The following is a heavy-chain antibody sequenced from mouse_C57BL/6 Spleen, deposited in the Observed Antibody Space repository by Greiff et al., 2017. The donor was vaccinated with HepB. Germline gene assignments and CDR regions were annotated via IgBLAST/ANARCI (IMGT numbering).Heavy chain of an antibody. CDR3: ARPESNYCGSSYSYYFDY. V-gene: IGHV1-64*01. Sequence: QVQLKQPGAELVKPGASVKLSCKASGYTFTSYWMHWVKQRPGQGLEWIGMIHPTSGSTNYNEKFKSKATLTVDKSSSTAYMQLSSLTSEDSAVYYCARPESNYCGSSYSYYFDYWGQGTTLTVSS. J-gene: IGHJ2*01. D-gene: IGHD1-1*01. CDR2: IHPTSGST. CDR1: GYTFTSYW.